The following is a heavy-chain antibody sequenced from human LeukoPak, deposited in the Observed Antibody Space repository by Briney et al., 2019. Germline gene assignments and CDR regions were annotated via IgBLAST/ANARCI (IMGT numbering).Heavy chain of an antibody. V-gene: IGHV6-1*01. D-gene: IGHD6-19*01. CDR1: GDSVSSNSAV. J-gene: IGHJ4*02. Sequence: SQTLSLTCALSGDSVSSNSAVWNWIRQSPSRGLEWLGRTYYRSRWKNDYAVSVKGRITINPDTSKNQFSLQLNSVTPEDTAMYYCAAEGGTAEAAFDYWGQGTHVTVSS. CDR2: TYYRSRWKN. CDR3: AAEGGTAEAAFDY.